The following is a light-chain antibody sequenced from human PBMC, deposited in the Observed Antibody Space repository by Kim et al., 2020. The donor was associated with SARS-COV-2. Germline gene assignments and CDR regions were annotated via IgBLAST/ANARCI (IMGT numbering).Light chain of an antibody. Sequence: PATLSLSPGERATLSCRASQSVSSYLAWYQQKPGQAPRLLIYDASNRATGIPARFSGSGSGTDFTLTISSLEPEDFAVYYCQQRSNFGQGTKLEV. CDR1: QSVSSY. J-gene: IGKJ2*01. CDR3: QQRSN. CDR2: DAS. V-gene: IGKV3-11*01.